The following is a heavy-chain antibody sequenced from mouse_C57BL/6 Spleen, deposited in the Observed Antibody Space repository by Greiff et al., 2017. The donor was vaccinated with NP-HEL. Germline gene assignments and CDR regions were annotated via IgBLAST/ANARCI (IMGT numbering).Heavy chain of an antibody. CDR2: IWSGGST. J-gene: IGHJ3*01. CDR3: ARRGDYDGGRPEFAY. D-gene: IGHD2-4*01. Sequence: VQRVESGPGLVQPSQSLSITCTVSGFSLTSYGVHWVRQSPGKGLEWLGVIWSGGSTDYNAAFISRLSISKDNSKSQVFFKMNSLQADDTAIYYCARRGDYDGGRPEFAYWGQGTLVTVSA. V-gene: IGHV2-2*01. CDR1: GFSLTSYG.